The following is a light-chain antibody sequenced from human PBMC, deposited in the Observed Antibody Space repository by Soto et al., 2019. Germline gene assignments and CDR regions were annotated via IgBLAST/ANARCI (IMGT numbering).Light chain of an antibody. V-gene: IGKV2-30*02. CDR1: QSLAHSDGNTY. J-gene: IGKJ1*01. CDR2: KVS. CDR3: MQGTYRPSWT. Sequence: EVVMTQSPLSLPVTLGQPASISCRSSQSLAHSDGNTYLTWFQQRPGQSPRRLIYKVSNRDSGVPDRFSGSGSGTDFTLEISRVEGEDVGVYYCMQGTYRPSWTFGQGTKVEIK.